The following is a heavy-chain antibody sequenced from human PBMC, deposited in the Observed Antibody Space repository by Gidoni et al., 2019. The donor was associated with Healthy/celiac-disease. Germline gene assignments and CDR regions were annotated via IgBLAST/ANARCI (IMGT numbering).Heavy chain of an antibody. CDR2: IRSKAYGGTT. D-gene: IGHD3-10*01. J-gene: IGHJ4*02. CDR1: GFTFGGYA. Sequence: EVQLVESGGGLVQPGRSLRLSCTASGFTFGGYAMSWVRQAPGKGLEWVGFIRSKAYGGTTEYAASVKGRFTISRDDSKSIAYLQMNSLKTEDTAVYYCTRGGFGEVGLDYWGQGTLVTVSS. CDR3: TRGGFGEVGLDY. V-gene: IGHV3-49*04.